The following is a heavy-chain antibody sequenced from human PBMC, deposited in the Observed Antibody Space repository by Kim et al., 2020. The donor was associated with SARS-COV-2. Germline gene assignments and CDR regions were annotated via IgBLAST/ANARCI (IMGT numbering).Heavy chain of an antibody. CDR2: N. J-gene: IGHJ5*02. V-gene: IGHV4-4*07. CDR3: ARGGNWFDP. Sequence: NNYNPSPTGRVPMSVDTYKNQFSLKRSAVTAADTAVYYCARGGNWFDPWGQGTLVTVSS.